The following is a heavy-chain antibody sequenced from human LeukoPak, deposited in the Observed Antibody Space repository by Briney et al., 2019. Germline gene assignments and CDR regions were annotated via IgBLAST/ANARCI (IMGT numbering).Heavy chain of an antibody. D-gene: IGHD3-16*02. V-gene: IGHV1-69*05. Sequence: SVKVSCKASGGTFSSYAISWVRQAPGQGLEWMGGIIPIFGTANYAQKFQGRVTITTDESTSTAYMELSRLRSEYTAVYYGASRRYDYVWGSYPPDAFDIWGQGTMVTVSS. CDR1: GGTFSSYA. CDR3: ASRRYDYVWGSYPPDAFDI. J-gene: IGHJ3*02. CDR2: IIPIFGTA.